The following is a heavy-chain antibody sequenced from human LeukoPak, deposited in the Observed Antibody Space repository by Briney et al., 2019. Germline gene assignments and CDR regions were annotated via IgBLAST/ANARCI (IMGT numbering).Heavy chain of an antibody. D-gene: IGHD3-22*01. CDR3: VKVGGSGYYPDI. CDR2: ISGSGAYT. Sequence: GGSLRLSCAASGFTFSSYAMSWVRQAPGQGLEWVSAISGSGAYTYYADSVKGRFTISRDNSKNTLFLQMNSLSADDTAVYYCVKVGGSGYYPDIWGEGTMVSVCS. CDR1: GFTFSSYA. J-gene: IGHJ3*01. V-gene: IGHV3-23*01.